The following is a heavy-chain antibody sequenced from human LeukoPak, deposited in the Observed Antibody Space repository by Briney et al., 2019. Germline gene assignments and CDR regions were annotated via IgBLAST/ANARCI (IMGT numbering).Heavy chain of an antibody. J-gene: IGHJ6*02. V-gene: IGHV1-2*06. D-gene: IGHD2-21*02. CDR1: GYTFTGYY. Sequence: ASVKVSCKASGYTFTGYYMHWVRQAPGQGLEWMGRINPNSGGTNYAQKFQGRVTMTRDTSISTAYMELSRLRSDDTAVYYCAREMGECGGDCYSVGMDVWGQGTTVTVSS. CDR2: INPNSGGT. CDR3: AREMGECGGDCYSVGMDV.